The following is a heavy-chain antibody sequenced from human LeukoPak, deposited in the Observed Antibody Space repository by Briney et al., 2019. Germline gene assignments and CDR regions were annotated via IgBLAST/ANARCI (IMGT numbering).Heavy chain of an antibody. Sequence: GASVKVSCKASGGTFSSYAISWVRQAPGQGLEWMGRIIPILGIANYAQKFQGRVTITADKSTSTAYMELSSLRSEDTAVYYCARGRTTVVTRGAFDIWGQGIMVTVSS. CDR1: GGTFSSYA. CDR3: ARGRTTVVTRGAFDI. D-gene: IGHD4-23*01. J-gene: IGHJ3*02. V-gene: IGHV1-69*04. CDR2: IIPILGIA.